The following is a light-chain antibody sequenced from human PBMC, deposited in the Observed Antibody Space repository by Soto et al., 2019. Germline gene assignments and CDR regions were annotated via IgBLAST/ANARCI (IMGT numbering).Light chain of an antibody. CDR2: GAS. J-gene: IGKJ1*01. V-gene: IGKV3-20*01. CDR1: QSVSSSY. CDR3: QQYSSLPWT. Sequence: EIVLTQSPGTLSLSPGERAALSCRASQSVSSSYLAWYRQKPGQAPRLLIYGASSRATGIPDRFSGSGSGTDFTLTISRLEPEDFVVYYCQQYSSLPWTFGQGTKVEI.